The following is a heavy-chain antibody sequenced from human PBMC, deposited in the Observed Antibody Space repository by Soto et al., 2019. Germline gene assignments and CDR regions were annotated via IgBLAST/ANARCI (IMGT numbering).Heavy chain of an antibody. Sequence: QVQLPESGPGLVKPSQTLSLTCTVSGDSMGSGDYYWTWIRQPPGKGLEWIGYIYYIGTTFYNPSLESRVNISIDTSKNHFSLRLTSVTAADTAVYYCSRGSTYYGFLTWGQGTLVTVSS. V-gene: IGHV4-30-4*01. CDR2: IYYIGTT. J-gene: IGHJ5*02. CDR3: SRGSTYYGFLT. D-gene: IGHD3-10*01. CDR1: GDSMGSGDYY.